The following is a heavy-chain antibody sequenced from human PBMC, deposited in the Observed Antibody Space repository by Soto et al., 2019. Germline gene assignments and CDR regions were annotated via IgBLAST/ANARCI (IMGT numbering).Heavy chain of an antibody. CDR3: ASEIAATTVTILDY. CDR1: GYPFTRCA. Sequence: VQLVQSGAEVKKPGASVQVSCKASGYPFTRCAMHWVRQAPGQRLEWMGWINAGNGDTKYSQKFQGRVTITRDTSATTAYMDLSSLTFEDTAVYYCASEIAATTVTILDYWGQGTLVTVSS. CDR2: INAGNGDT. V-gene: IGHV1-3*01. J-gene: IGHJ4*02. D-gene: IGHD4-17*01.